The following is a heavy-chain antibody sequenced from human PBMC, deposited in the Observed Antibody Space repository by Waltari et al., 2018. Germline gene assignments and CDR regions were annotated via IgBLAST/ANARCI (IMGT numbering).Heavy chain of an antibody. CDR1: GFTFGDYA. CDR3: TRDGLSTVTYNWNYGDY. CDR2: IRSKAYGGTT. J-gene: IGHJ4*02. V-gene: IGHV3-49*03. D-gene: IGHD1-7*01. Sequence: EVQLVESGGGLVQPGRSLRLSCTASGFTFGDYAMSWFRQAPGKGLEWVGFIRSKAYGGTTEYAASVKGRFTISRDDSKSIAYLQMNSLKTEDTAVYYCTRDGLSTVTYNWNYGDYWGQGTLVTVSS.